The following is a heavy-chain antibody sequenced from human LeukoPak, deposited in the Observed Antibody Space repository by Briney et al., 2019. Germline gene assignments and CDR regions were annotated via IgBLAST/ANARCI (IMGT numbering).Heavy chain of an antibody. CDR1: GGSFSGYY. CDR3: ARGLGPLAYSSSWYSWFDP. J-gene: IGHJ5*02. D-gene: IGHD6-13*01. CDR2: INHSGST. V-gene: IGHV4-34*01. Sequence: SQTLSLTCAVYGGSFSGYYWSWIRQPPGKGLEWIGEINHSGSTNYNPSLKSRVTISVDTSKNQFSLKLSSVTAADTAVYYCARGLGPLAYSSSWYSWFDPWGQGTLVTVSS.